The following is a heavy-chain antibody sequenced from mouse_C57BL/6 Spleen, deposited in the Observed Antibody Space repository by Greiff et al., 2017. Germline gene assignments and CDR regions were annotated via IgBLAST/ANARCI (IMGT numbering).Heavy chain of an antibody. Sequence: EVQLQQSVAELVRPGASVKLSCTASGFNIKNTYMHWVQQRPEQGLEWIGRIVPANGNPKYAPKFQGKANITADTSSYTAYLQLSSLTSEDTAIYYCAAYYYGSSSEYWGQGTTLTVSS. CDR2: IVPANGNP. V-gene: IGHV14-3*01. CDR1: GFNIKNTY. J-gene: IGHJ2*01. CDR3: AAYYYGSSSEY. D-gene: IGHD1-1*01.